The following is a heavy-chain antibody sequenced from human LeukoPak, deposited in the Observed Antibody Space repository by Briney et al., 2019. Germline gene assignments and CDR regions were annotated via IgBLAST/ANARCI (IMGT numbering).Heavy chain of an antibody. CDR1: GGSISSYY. J-gene: IGHJ3*02. V-gene: IGHV4-4*07. D-gene: IGHD5-12*01. CDR2: IYSSGST. Sequence: SSEALSLTCTVSGGSISSYYWSWLRQPAGKGLEWFGHIYSSGSTNYNPSLKSRVTMSVDTSKNQFSLKLSSVTAADTAVYYCAAAESGYDTVGARDAFDIWGPGTMVTVSS. CDR3: AAAESGYDTVGARDAFDI.